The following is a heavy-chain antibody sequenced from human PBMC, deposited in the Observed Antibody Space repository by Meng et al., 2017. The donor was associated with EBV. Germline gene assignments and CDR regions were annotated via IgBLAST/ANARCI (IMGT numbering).Heavy chain of an antibody. CDR3: ARGRYYGDYFWFDP. J-gene: IGHJ5*02. Sequence: QGGLSAAGPGRVEPSGPLSLTCTVAGGSVSSGSYYWSWIRQPPGKGLEWIGYIYYSGSTNYNPSLKSRVTISVDTSKNQFSLKLNSVTAADTAVYYCARGRYYGDYFWFDPWGQGTLVTVSS. D-gene: IGHD4-17*01. CDR1: GGSVSSGSYY. CDR2: IYYSGST. V-gene: IGHV4-61*01.